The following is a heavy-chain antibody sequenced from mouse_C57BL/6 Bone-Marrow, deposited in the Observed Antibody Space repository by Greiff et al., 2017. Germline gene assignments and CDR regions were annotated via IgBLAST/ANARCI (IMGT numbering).Heavy chain of an antibody. D-gene: IGHD2-10*02. J-gene: IGHJ1*03. CDR3: ARYGFDV. Sequence: EVKLLESGGDLVKPGGSLKLSCAASGFTFSSYGMSWVRQTPDQRLEWVATIRSGGSYTYYPDSVKGRFTISRDNAKNTLYLQMSSLKSEDTAMYYCARYGFDVWGTGTTVTVSS. CDR1: GFTFSSYG. V-gene: IGHV5-6*01. CDR2: IRSGGSYT.